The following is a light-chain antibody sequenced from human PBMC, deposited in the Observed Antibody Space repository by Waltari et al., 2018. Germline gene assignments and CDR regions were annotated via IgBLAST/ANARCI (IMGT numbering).Light chain of an antibody. Sequence: DVVMTQSPLSLPVTLGQPASISCRSSQSLVHSDGNTSLNWFHQRPGQSPRRLISKVSNRDSGVPGRFSGSGSGTDFTLKISRVEAEDVGVYYCMQGTQWPWTFGQGTKVEIK. CDR2: KVS. V-gene: IGKV2-30*02. CDR3: MQGTQWPWT. J-gene: IGKJ1*01. CDR1: QSLVHSDGNTS.